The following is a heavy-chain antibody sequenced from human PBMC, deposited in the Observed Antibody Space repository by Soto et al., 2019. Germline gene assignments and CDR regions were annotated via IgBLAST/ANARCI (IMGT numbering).Heavy chain of an antibody. Sequence: SCKASGYTFTSYGISWVRQAPGQGLEWMGWISAYNGNTNYAQKLQGRVTMTTDTSTSTAYMELRSLRSDDTAVYYCARLTMVRGVIPYYYYGMDVWGQGTTVTSP. V-gene: IGHV1-18*01. D-gene: IGHD3-10*01. CDR1: GYTFTSYG. CDR2: ISAYNGNT. J-gene: IGHJ6*02. CDR3: ARLTMVRGVIPYYYYGMDV.